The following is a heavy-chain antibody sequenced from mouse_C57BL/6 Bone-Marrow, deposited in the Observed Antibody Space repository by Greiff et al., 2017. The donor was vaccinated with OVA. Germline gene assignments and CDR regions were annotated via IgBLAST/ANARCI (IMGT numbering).Heavy chain of an antibody. D-gene: IGHD2-4*01. V-gene: IGHV1-50*01. Sequence: QVQLQQPGAELVKPGASVKLSCKASGYTFTSYWMQWVKQRPGQGLEWIGEIDPSDSYTNYNQQFKGQATLTVDTSSSTAYMQLSSLTSEDSAVYYCARDDYVAYWGQGTLVTVSA. CDR1: GYTFTSYW. J-gene: IGHJ3*01. CDR3: ARDDYVAY. CDR2: IDPSDSYT.